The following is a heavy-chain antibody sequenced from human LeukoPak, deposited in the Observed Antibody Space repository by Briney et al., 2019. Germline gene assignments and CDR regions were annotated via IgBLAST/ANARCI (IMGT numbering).Heavy chain of an antibody. V-gene: IGHV3-48*04. Sequence: GGSLRLSCAASGFIFSSYSMNWVRQAPGKGLEWISYIRGGGGNIHYADSVEGRFTISRDNAKNSLYLQMNSLRAEDTAVYYCARGRVGATRTPYGMDVWGQGTTVTVSS. CDR1: GFIFSSYS. CDR2: IRGGGGNI. J-gene: IGHJ6*02. D-gene: IGHD1-26*01. CDR3: ARGRVGATRTPYGMDV.